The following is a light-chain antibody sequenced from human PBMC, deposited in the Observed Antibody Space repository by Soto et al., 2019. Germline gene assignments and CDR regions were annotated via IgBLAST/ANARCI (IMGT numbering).Light chain of an antibody. CDR1: SSDIGGHNY. J-gene: IGLJ2*01. CDR3: CSYAGSYTVV. CDR2: DVA. Sequence: QSALTQPRSVSGSPGQSVTISCTGTSSDIGGHNYVSWYQQHPGEAPKVMIYDVAKRPSGVPDRFSGSKSGNTASLTISGLQAEDEADYYCCSYAGSYTVVFGGGTKLTVL. V-gene: IGLV2-11*01.